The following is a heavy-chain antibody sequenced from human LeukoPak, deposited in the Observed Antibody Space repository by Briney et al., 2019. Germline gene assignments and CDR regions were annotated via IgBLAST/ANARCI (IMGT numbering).Heavy chain of an antibody. CDR1: GFTFSNYW. V-gene: IGHV3-7*01. CDR2: IKEDGSEE. CDR3: ARDNGDY. Sequence: GGSLRLSCAASGFTFSNYWMNWIRQAAGKGLEWVANIKEDGSEEYYVDSVKGRFTISRDNAKNSLYLQMNSLRAEDTAVYYCARDNGDYWGQGTLVTVSS. J-gene: IGHJ4*02.